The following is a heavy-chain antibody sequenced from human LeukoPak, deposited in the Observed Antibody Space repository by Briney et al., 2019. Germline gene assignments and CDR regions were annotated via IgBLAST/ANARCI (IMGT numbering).Heavy chain of an antibody. Sequence: SETLSLTCTVSGVSISSYYWSWIRQPPGKGLEWIGYIYYSGSTYYNPSLKSRVTISVDTSKNQFSLKLSSVTAADTAVYYCARSNRYYYYGMDVWGQGTTVTVSS. CDR2: IYYSGST. V-gene: IGHV4-59*08. CDR1: GVSISSYY. D-gene: IGHD2-21*01. CDR3: ARSNRYYYYGMDV. J-gene: IGHJ6*02.